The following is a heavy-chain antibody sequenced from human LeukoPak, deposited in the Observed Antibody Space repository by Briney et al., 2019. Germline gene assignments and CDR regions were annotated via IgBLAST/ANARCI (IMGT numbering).Heavy chain of an antibody. J-gene: IGHJ4*02. V-gene: IGHV3-20*04. Sequence: PGGSLRLSCAASGFNFDDYGMSWVRQAPGKGLEWISGINWNGGSTGDADSLKGRFTISRDNAKNALYLQMNSLRAEDTALYYCARRRSGSYGYGGFDYWGQGTLVTVSS. CDR1: GFNFDDYG. CDR2: INWNGGST. D-gene: IGHD1-26*01. CDR3: ARRRSGSYGYGGFDY.